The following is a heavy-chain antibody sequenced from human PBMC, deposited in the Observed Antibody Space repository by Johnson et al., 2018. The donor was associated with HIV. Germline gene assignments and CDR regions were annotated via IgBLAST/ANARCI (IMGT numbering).Heavy chain of an antibody. CDR2: IYWDGGST. V-gene: IGHV3-20*04. J-gene: IGHJ3*02. CDR3: ARERGSFEYSNSYALDI. D-gene: IGHD6-6*01. CDR1: GFTVSSNY. Sequence: VQLVESGGGLVQPGGSLRLSCAASGFTVSSNYMSWVRQAPGKGLEWVSGIYWDGGSTGYADSVRGRFTISRDNSKNSLYRQMNSLRAEDTAFDYCARERGSFEYSNSYALDIWGHGTMVIVSS.